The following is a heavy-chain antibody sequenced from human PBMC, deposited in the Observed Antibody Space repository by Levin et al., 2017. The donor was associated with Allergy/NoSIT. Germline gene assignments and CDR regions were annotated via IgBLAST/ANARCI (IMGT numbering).Heavy chain of an antibody. Sequence: QSGGSLRLSCSASGFTFSSYAMHWVRQGPGKGLEHVSAISSNGGTTYYSDSVKGRFTISRDNSKNTLYLQMSSLRAEDTAVYYCVKQDQIMVRGVIAFSAFDIWGQGTMVTVSS. V-gene: IGHV3-64D*06. CDR2: ISSNGGTT. J-gene: IGHJ3*02. CDR3: VKQDQIMVRGVIAFSAFDI. CDR1: GFTFSSYA. D-gene: IGHD3-10*01.